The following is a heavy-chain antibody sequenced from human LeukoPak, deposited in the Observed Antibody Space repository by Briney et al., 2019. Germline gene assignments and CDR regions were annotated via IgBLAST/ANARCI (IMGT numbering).Heavy chain of an antibody. J-gene: IGHJ6*02. CDR2: ISSSSSYI. V-gene: IGHV3-21*01. CDR3: AREAVYYGMDV. CDR1: GFTFSSYS. Sequence: GGSLRLSCAASGFTFSSYSMNWVRRAPGKGLEWVSSISSSSSYIYYADSVKGRFTISRDNAKNSLYLQMNSLRAEDTAVYYCAREAVYYGMDVWGQGTTVTVSS.